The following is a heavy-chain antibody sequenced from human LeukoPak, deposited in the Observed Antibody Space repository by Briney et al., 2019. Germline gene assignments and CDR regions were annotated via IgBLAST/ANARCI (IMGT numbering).Heavy chain of an antibody. CDR1: GFTFSRYE. J-gene: IGHJ4*02. CDR2: ISSSGTTI. D-gene: IGHD1-26*01. V-gene: IGHV3-48*03. Sequence: GGSLRLSCAASGFTFSRYEMNRVRQAPGKGLEWVSDISSSGTTIHYADSVKGRFTISRDNAKNSLYLQMNSLRAEDTAVYYCASGWDRSAPTTPFDYWGQGTLVTVSS. CDR3: ASGWDRSAPTTPFDY.